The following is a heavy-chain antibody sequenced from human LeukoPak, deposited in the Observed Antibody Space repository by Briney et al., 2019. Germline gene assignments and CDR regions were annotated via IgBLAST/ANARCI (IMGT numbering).Heavy chain of an antibody. J-gene: IGHJ4*02. V-gene: IGHV1-69*04. CDR3: ARGIYGSGSYYNGREDY. CDR1: GYTFTGYY. Sequence: GASVKVSCKASGYTFTGYYMHWVRQAPGQGLEWMGRIIPILGIANYAQKFQGRVTITADKSTSTAYMELSSLRSEDTAVYYCARGIYGSGSYYNGREDYWGQGTLVTVSS. D-gene: IGHD3-10*01. CDR2: IIPILGIA.